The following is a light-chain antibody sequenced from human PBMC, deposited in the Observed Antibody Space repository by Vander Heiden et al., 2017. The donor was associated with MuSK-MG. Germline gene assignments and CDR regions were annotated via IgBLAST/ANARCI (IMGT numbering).Light chain of an antibody. CDR3: QQYFTTPYT. CDR2: WAS. CDR1: QSLFYSSNQKNY. Sequence: DIVMTQSPDFLAVSLGERATINCKSSQSLFYSSNQKNYLSWYQQKPGQPPKLLFYWASTPESGVPDRFSGSGSGTDFTLTISSLQAEDVAAYYCQQYFTTPYTFGQGTKLEIK. J-gene: IGKJ2*01. V-gene: IGKV4-1*01.